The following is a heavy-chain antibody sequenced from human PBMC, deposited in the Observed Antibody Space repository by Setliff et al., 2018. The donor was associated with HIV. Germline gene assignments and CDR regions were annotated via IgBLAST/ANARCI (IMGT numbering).Heavy chain of an antibody. V-gene: IGHV1-69*06. D-gene: IGHD4-17*01. Sequence: SVKVSCKTSGGTFSSFGISWVRQAPGQGLEWMGRIIPIFGTTNHAQKFQGRVTITADKSTSTAYMALSSLRSEDTAVYYCAREGGGHSTAFDYWGQGTLVTVSS. CDR1: GGTFSSFG. CDR2: IIPIFGTT. CDR3: AREGGGHSTAFDY. J-gene: IGHJ4*02.